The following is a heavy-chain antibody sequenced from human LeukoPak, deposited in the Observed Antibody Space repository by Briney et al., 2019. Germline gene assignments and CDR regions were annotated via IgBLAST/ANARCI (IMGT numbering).Heavy chain of an antibody. V-gene: IGHV3-48*03. Sequence: GGSLRLSCAASGFTFSSYEMNWVRQAPGKGLEWVSYISSSGSTIYYADSVKGRFTISRDNAKNSLYLQMNSLRAEDTAVYYCARGDVADVVYWGQGTLVTVSS. CDR1: GFTFSSYE. CDR3: ARGDVADVVY. J-gene: IGHJ4*02. D-gene: IGHD2-21*01. CDR2: ISSSGSTI.